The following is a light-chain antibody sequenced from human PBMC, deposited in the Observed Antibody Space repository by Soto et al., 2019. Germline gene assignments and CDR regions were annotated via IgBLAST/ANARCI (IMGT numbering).Light chain of an antibody. Sequence: QSVLTQPASVSGSPGQSITISCIGTSGDIGTYNYVSWYQQHPGKAPKLIIYDVTNRPSGVSDRFSASKSGNTASLTISGLQAEDEADYYCSSSTLSTTRVFGTGTKLTVL. CDR1: SGDIGTYNY. J-gene: IGLJ1*01. CDR2: DVT. CDR3: SSSTLSTTRV. V-gene: IGLV2-14*03.